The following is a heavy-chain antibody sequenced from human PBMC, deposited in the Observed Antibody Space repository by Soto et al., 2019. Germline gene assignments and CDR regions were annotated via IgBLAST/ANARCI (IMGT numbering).Heavy chain of an antibody. CDR2: INPYNGKT. CDR3: ATDHYYDSSGEHAPSGY. Sequence: ASVKVSCKASGYTFTSYGISWVRQAPGQGLEWIGGINPYNGKTNYAQKFQGRVTMTKDTSTDTAYMELSSLRSEDTAVYYCATDHYYDSSGEHAPSGYWGQGTLVTVSS. V-gene: IGHV1-18*01. D-gene: IGHD3-22*01. CDR1: GYTFTSYG. J-gene: IGHJ4*02.